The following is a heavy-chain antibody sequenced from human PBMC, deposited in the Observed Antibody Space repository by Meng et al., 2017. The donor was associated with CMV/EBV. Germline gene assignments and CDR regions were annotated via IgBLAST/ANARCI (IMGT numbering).Heavy chain of an antibody. CDR3: AKDETYYFDSSGYFGLWFDP. CDR2: ISGSGGST. D-gene: IGHD3-22*01. V-gene: IGHV3-23*01. Sequence: GESLKISCAASGFTFSSYAMHWVRQAPGKGLEWVSVISGSGGSTYYADSVKGRFTISRDNSKNTLYLQMNSLRAEDTAVYYCAKDETYYFDSSGYFGLWFDPWGQGTLVTVSS. CDR1: GFTFSSYA. J-gene: IGHJ5*02.